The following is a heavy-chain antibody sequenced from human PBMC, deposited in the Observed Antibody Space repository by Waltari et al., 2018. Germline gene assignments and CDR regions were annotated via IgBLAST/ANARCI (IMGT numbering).Heavy chain of an antibody. CDR3: ARHIAAAGTTAFDI. Sequence: QLQLQESGPGLVKPSETLSLTCTVSGGSISSSSYYWGWIRQPPGKGLEWIGSIYYSGSTYYTPSLKSRVTISVDTSKNQFSLKLSSVTAADTAVYYCARHIAAAGTTAFDIWGQGTMVTVSS. CDR1: GGSISSSSYY. J-gene: IGHJ3*02. D-gene: IGHD6-13*01. V-gene: IGHV4-39*01. CDR2: IYYSGST.